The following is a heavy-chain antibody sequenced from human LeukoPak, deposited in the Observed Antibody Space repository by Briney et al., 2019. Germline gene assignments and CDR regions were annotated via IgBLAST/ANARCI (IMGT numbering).Heavy chain of an antibody. CDR2: IKQDGSEK. CDR3: AREGWSSGWYVRDYYYGMDV. CDR1: GFTFSSYW. J-gene: IGHJ6*02. Sequence: GGSLRLSCAASGFTFSSYWMSWVRQAPGKGLEWVANIKQDGSEKYYVDSVKGRFTISRDNAKNSLYLQMNSLRAEDTAVYYCAREGWSSGWYVRDYYYGMDVWGQGTTVTVSS. D-gene: IGHD6-19*01. V-gene: IGHV3-7*01.